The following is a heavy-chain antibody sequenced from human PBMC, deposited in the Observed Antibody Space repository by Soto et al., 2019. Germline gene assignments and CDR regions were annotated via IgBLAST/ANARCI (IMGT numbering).Heavy chain of an antibody. D-gene: IGHD6-19*01. V-gene: IGHV4-61*08. CDR3: ARDSYSSGFNYFDY. J-gene: IGHJ4*02. CDR2: IYYSGST. Sequence: SETHSLTSTVSGGSSISGGYCWSWNRKHPGKGLEWIGYIYYSGSTNYNPSLKSRVTISVDTSKNQFSLKLNSVTAADTAVYYCARDSYSSGFNYFDYWGQGTLVTVSS. CDR1: GGSSISGGYC.